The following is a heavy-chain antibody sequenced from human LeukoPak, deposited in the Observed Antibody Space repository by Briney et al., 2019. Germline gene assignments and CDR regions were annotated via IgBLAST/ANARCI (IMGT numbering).Heavy chain of an antibody. CDR3: ARGGSPAAISFAFDI. V-gene: IGHV4-34*01. J-gene: IGHJ3*02. Sequence: SETLSLTCAVYGGSFSGYYWSWIRQPPGKGLEWIGSIYYSGSTYYNPSLKSRVTISVDTSKNQFSLKLSSVTAADTAVYYCARGGSPAAISFAFDIWGQGTMVTVSS. D-gene: IGHD2-2*02. CDR2: IYYSGST. CDR1: GGSFSGYY.